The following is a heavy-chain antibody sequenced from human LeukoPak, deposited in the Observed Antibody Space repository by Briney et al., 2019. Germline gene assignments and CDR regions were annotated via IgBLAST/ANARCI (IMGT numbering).Heavy chain of an antibody. D-gene: IGHD6-13*01. CDR2: IYHSGST. V-gene: IGHV4-38-2*02. Sequence: SETLSLTCTVSGYSISSGYYWGWIRQPPGKGLEWIGSIYHSGSTYYNPSLKSRVTISVDTSKNQFSLKLSSVTAADTAVYYCARHDQYSSSSDYWGQGTLVTVSS. CDR3: ARHDQYSSSSDY. CDR1: GYSISSGYY. J-gene: IGHJ4*02.